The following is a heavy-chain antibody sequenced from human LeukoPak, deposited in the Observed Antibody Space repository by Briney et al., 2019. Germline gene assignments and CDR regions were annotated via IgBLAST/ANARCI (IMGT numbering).Heavy chain of an antibody. CDR2: INWSGGST. V-gene: IGHV3-20*04. D-gene: IGHD3-10*01. Sequence: QPGGSLRLSCAASGFTFDDYGMSWVRHAPGKGLEWVSGINWSGGSTGYADSVKGRFTISRDNAKNSLYLQMNSLRAEDTALYYCARAGATHYYGSRFDPWGQGTLVTVSS. CDR1: GFTFDDYG. CDR3: ARAGATHYYGSRFDP. J-gene: IGHJ5*02.